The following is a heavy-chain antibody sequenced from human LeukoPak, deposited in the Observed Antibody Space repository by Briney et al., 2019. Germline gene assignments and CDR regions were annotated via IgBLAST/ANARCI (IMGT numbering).Heavy chain of an antibody. CDR2: ISYDGSNK. D-gene: IGHD3-9*01. Sequence: GGSLRLSCAASGFTFSSYAMHWVRQAPGKGLEWVAVISYDGSNKYYADSVKGRFTISRDNSKNTLYLQMNSLRAEDTAVYYCARAGPIDDILTGYFRCWGQGTLVTVSS. CDR1: GFTFSSYA. V-gene: IGHV3-30-3*01. J-gene: IGHJ4*02. CDR3: ARAGPIDDILTGYFRC.